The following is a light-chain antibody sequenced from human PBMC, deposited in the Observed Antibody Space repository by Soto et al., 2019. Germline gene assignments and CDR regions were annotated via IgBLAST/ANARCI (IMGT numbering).Light chain of an antibody. Sequence: EIVLTQSPGTLSLSPGERATLSCRASQTIDSSKLAWYQQKPGQAPRLLIYGVSSRATGIPDRFSGRGSGTDFTLTISRLAPEDFAVYYCQQFDISPWTFGQGTKVDIK. CDR2: GVS. V-gene: IGKV3-20*01. CDR3: QQFDISPWT. CDR1: QTIDSSK. J-gene: IGKJ1*01.